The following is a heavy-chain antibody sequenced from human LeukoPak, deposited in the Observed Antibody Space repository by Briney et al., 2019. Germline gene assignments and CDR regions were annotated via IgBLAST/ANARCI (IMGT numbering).Heavy chain of an antibody. J-gene: IGHJ5*02. D-gene: IGHD6-13*01. V-gene: IGHV3-7*01. CDR3: ARDLAAAGTGWFGR. Sequence: GGSLRLSCAASGFTFSSYWMSWVRQAPGKGLEWVANIKQDGSEKYYVDSVRGRFTISRDNAKNSLYLQMNSLRAEDTAGYYCARDLAAAGTGWFGRWGQPTLVTVSS. CDR1: GFTFSSYW. CDR2: IKQDGSEK.